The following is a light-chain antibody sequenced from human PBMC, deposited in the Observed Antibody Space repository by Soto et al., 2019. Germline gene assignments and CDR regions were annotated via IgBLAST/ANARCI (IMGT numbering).Light chain of an antibody. Sequence: EGVLTQAPGTLSLSPGERATLSCRASQSFSSSNLAWYQHKPGQPPKLIVYSASRRATGIPDRFSGSGSGTDFTLTICILEPEDFALYYCQRYGGAPPVTFGGGTKVDIK. CDR3: QRYGGAPPVT. V-gene: IGKV3-20*01. CDR1: QSFSSSN. J-gene: IGKJ4*01. CDR2: SAS.